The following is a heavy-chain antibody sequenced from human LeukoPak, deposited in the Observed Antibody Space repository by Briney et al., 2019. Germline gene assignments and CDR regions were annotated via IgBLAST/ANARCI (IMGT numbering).Heavy chain of an antibody. CDR2: INWNGGTT. CDR1: GFTFDDYG. CDR3: ARVVYYDSSGYYYLDY. D-gene: IGHD3-22*01. V-gene: IGHV3-20*01. J-gene: IGHJ4*02. Sequence: GGSLRLSCAASGFTFDDYGMTWVRQAPGKGLEWVSGINWNGGTTGYADSVKGRFTISRENAKKSLYLQMNSLRAEDTALYHCARVVYYDSSGYYYLDYWGQGTLVTVSS.